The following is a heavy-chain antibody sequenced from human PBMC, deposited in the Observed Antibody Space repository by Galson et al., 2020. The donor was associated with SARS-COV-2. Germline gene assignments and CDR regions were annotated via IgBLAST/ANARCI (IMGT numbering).Heavy chain of an antibody. V-gene: IGHV3-21*01. CDR1: GFTFRNYS. J-gene: IGHJ6*02. CDR2: ISTSSSYI. D-gene: IGHD3-16*01. Sequence: TGGSLRLSCAASGFTFRNYSMNWVRQAPGKGLEWVSSISTSSSYIYYADSVKGRFTISRDNAKNSLYLQMNSLRAGDTAVYYCARNTAYETWGGPGYYYFGMDVWGQGTTVTVSS. CDR3: ARNTAYETWGGPGYYYFGMDV.